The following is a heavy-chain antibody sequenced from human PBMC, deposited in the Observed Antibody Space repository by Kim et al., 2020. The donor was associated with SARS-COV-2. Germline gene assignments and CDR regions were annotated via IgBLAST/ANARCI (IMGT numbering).Heavy chain of an antibody. V-gene: IGHV3-30*18. CDR3: AKDLGYSYGIDY. CDR2: ISYDGSNK. J-gene: IGHJ4*02. CDR1: GFTFSSYG. D-gene: IGHD5-18*01. Sequence: GGSLRLSCAASGFTFSSYGMHWVRQAPGKGLEWVAVISYDGSNKYYADSVKGRFTISRDNSKNTLYLQMNSLRAEDTAVYYCAKDLGYSYGIDYWGQGT.